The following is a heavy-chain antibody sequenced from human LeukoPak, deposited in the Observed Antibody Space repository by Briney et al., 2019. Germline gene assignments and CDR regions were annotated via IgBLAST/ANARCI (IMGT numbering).Heavy chain of an antibody. CDR1: GGSISSRY. CDR2: ASVTGNP. CDR3: TSDFTQGGGLLEY. D-gene: IGHD3-16*01. J-gene: IGHJ4*02. V-gene: IGHV4-59*11. Sequence: SETLSLTCTVAGGSISSRYWTWIRRPPGRGLEWVGYASVTGNPDYTLSLKSRVTISVDTSKNQFSLRLTSVTAADTAIYYCTSDFTQGGGLLEYWGQGLLVTVSS.